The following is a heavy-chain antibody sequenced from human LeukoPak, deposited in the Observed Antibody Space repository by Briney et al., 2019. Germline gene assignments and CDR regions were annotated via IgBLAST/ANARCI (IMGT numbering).Heavy chain of an antibody. CDR2: INQDGSEK. CDR3: ARNAPFDY. Sequence: GGSLRLSCAASGFTYSTYWMSWVRQAPGKGLEWVANINQDGSEKYYVDSVRGRFTISRDNAKNSLCLQMNSLRGEDTAVYYCARNAPFDYWGQGTLVTVSS. CDR1: GFTYSTYW. V-gene: IGHV3-7*01. J-gene: IGHJ4*02.